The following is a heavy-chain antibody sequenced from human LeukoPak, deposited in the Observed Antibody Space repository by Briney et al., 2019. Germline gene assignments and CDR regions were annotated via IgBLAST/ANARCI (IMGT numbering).Heavy chain of an antibody. D-gene: IGHD3-16*01. CDR2: INEGGSVI. V-gene: IGHV3-74*01. J-gene: IGHJ4*02. CDR3: VRDLILTWTPGDDFDH. CDR1: GFTFWTKW. Sequence: GGSLRLSCVASGFTFWTKWMHWVRQAPGKGLEWVSRINEGGSVISYADSVKGRFTISRENAKNTVYLQMDSLRAEDTAVYYCVRDLILTWTPGDDFDHWGQGTLVTVSS.